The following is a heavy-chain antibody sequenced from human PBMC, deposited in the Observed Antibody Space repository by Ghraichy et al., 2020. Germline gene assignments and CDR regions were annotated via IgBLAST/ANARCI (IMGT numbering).Heavy chain of an antibody. V-gene: IGHV3-23*01. D-gene: IGHD4-17*01. CDR1: GFTFSSYA. CDR3: AKDAYADFGY. Sequence: LSLTCVASGFTFSSYAMTWVRQAPGMGLEWVSSIGVSSDNTYYADSVQGRFTISRDNSKNTLFLRMNSLRVEDTAVYYCAKDAYADFGYWGQGTLVTLSS. CDR2: IGVSSDNT. J-gene: IGHJ4*02.